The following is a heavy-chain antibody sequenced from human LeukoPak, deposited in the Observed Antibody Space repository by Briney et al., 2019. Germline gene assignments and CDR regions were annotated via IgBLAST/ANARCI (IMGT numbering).Heavy chain of an antibody. D-gene: IGHD4-17*01. Sequence: SETLSLTCAVYGGSFSDYYWTWIRQSPGKGLEWIGEVIHTGRTNYNPSLKSRIAISVDTSKNHFSLKLTSVTAADTAVYYCARENGDYGWFDPWGQGTLVTVSS. J-gene: IGHJ5*02. CDR2: VIHTGRT. V-gene: IGHV4-34*10. CDR3: ARENGDYGWFDP. CDR1: GGSFSDYY.